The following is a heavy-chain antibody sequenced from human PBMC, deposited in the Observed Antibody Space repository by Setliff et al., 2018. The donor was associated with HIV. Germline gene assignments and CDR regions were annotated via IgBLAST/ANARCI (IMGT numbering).Heavy chain of an antibody. V-gene: IGHV4-34*01. Sequence: TLSLTCAVYGGSFSGYCWSWIRQPPGKGLEWIGEINHSGRTKYNPSLKSRVTTSVDTSKNQFSLRLSSVTAADTAVYYCVRVSCSSWYSIPRNYYYYMDVWGKGTTVTVSS. CDR3: VRVSCSSWYSIPRNYYYYMDV. CDR1: GGSFSGYC. CDR2: INHSGRT. J-gene: IGHJ6*03. D-gene: IGHD6-13*01.